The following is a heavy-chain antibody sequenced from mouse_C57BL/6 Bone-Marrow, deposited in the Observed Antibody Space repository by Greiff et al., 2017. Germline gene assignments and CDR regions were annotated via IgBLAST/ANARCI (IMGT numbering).Heavy chain of an antibody. CDR1: GFSLTSYG. J-gene: IGHJ1*03. Sequence: VKVVESGPGLVQPSQSLSITCTVSGFSLTSYGVHWVRQSPGKGLEWLGVIWSGGSTDYNAAFISRLSISKDNSKSQVFFKMNSLQADDTAIYYCARAPGSNYWYFDVWGTGTTVTVSS. V-gene: IGHV2-2*01. CDR2: IWSGGST. D-gene: IGHD2-5*01. CDR3: ARAPGSNYWYFDV.